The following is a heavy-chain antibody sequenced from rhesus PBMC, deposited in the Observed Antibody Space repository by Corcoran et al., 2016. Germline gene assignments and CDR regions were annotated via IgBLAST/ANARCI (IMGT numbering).Heavy chain of an antibody. J-gene: IGHJ6*01. Sequence: EVQLVESGGGLVQPGGSLRLSCAASGFTFSSYGMHWVRQAPGKGLGWVAVIGYDGSNNYYADSLSDRFTISRDNSKNMLYLQMNNLRVEDMAVYYCVKDSGGSWMNYGLDSWGQGVVVTVSS. CDR1: GFTFSSYG. CDR2: IGYDGSNN. D-gene: IGHD6-25*01. V-gene: IGHV3-54*02. CDR3: VKDSGGSWMNYGLDS.